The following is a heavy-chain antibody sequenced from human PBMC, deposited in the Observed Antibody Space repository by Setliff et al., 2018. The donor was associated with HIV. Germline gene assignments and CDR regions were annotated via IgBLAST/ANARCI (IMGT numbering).Heavy chain of an antibody. D-gene: IGHD1-1*01. Sequence: SVKVSCKASGGTFSTHAINWVRQAPGQGLEWMGGIIPIFGTTHYAQKFQGRVTITTDGSASTAYMELSSLRPEDTAVYYCASPTASPHWGQERWSPSP. V-gene: IGHV1-69*05. CDR1: GGTFSTHA. J-gene: IGHJ4*01. CDR2: IIPIFGTT. CDR3: ASPTASPH.